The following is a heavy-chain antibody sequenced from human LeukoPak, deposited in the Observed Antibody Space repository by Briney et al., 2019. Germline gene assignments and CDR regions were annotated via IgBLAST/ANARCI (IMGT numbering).Heavy chain of an antibody. CDR1: GYTFTGYY. CDR2: INPNSGGT. V-gene: IGHV1-2*02. J-gene: IGHJ4*02. CDR3: ARGGEYYDFWSGYYHGLFDY. D-gene: IGHD3-3*01. Sequence: ASVKVSCKASGYTFTGYYMHWVRQAPGQGLEWMGWINPNSGGTNYAQKFQGRVTMTRDTSISTAYMELSRLRSDDTAVYYCARGGEYYDFWSGYYHGLFDYWGQGTLVTVSS.